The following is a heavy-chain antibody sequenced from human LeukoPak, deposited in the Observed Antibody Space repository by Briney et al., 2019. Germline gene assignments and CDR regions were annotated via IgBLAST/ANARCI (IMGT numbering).Heavy chain of an antibody. Sequence: PSETLSLTCTVSGGSISSYYWSWIRQPPGKGLEWIGYIYYSGSTNYNPSLKSGVTISVDASKNQFSLKLSSVTAADTAVYYCAREQGGTYYYDSSGLKDWGQGTLVTVSS. CDR2: IYYSGST. J-gene: IGHJ4*02. D-gene: IGHD3-22*01. CDR3: AREQGGTYYYDSSGLKD. V-gene: IGHV4-59*01. CDR1: GGSISSYY.